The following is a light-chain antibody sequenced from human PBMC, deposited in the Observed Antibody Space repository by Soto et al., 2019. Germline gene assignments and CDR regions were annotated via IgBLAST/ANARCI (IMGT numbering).Light chain of an antibody. Sequence: DIPMTQSPSTLSASVGDRVTITCRASQSISTWLAWYQQKPGKAPKLLIYKASSLEGGVPSRFSGSGSGTECNITISSLQPDDFATYYCQQYNAYPLSFGGGTTVEIK. CDR1: QSISTW. CDR2: KAS. V-gene: IGKV1-5*03. J-gene: IGKJ4*01. CDR3: QQYNAYPLS.